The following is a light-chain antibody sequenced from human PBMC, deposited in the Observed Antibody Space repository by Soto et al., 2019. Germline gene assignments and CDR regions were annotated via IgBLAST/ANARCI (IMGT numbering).Light chain of an antibody. CDR3: SSFASSNTWV. Sequence: QSVLTQPPSASGSPGQSVTISWTGTSGDVGAYNYVSWYQQHAGKAPKLVIYEVTKRPSGVPDRFSGSKSANTASLTVSGLQAEDEADYYCSSFASSNTWVFGGGTKLTVL. CDR2: EVT. CDR1: SGDVGAYNY. V-gene: IGLV2-8*01. J-gene: IGLJ3*02.